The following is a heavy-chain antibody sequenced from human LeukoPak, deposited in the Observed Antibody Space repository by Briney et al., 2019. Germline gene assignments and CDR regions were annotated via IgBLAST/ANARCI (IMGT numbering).Heavy chain of an antibody. J-gene: IGHJ2*01. CDR3: ARGSGTTDWYLDL. CDR2: IWYDGSNK. CDR1: GFTFKNYG. Sequence: GGSLRLSCAASGFTFKNYGMDWVRRAPGKGLEWVAIIWYDGSNKYYADSVKGRFTISRDNSKNTLYLQMNSLRAEDTAVYYCARGSGTTDWYLDLWGRGTQVTVSS. V-gene: IGHV3-33*01. D-gene: IGHD1-7*01.